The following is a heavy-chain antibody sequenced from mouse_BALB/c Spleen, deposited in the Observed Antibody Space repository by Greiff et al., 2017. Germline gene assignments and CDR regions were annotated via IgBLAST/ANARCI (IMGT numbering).Heavy chain of an antibody. CDR1: GYTFTSYW. J-gene: IGHJ3*01. CDR2: INPSTGYT. D-gene: IGHD3-1*01. CDR3: ARGQLVKGFAY. V-gene: IGHV1-7*01. Sequence: QVQLQQSGAELAKPGASVKMSCKASGYTFTSYWMHWVNQRPGQGLEWIGYINPSTGYTEYNQKFKDKATLTADKSSSTAYMQLSSLTSEDSAVYYCARGQLVKGFAYWGQGTLVTVSA.